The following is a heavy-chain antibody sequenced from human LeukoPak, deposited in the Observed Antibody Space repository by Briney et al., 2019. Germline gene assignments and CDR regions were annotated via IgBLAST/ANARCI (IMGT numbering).Heavy chain of an antibody. D-gene: IGHD3-10*01. Sequence: GGSLRLSCAASGFTFSSYGMHWVRQAPGKGLEWVAFIRYDGSNKYYADSVKGRFTISRDNSKNTLYLQMNSLRAEDTAVYYCARSLWFGELYGAGFDYWGQGTLVTVSS. V-gene: IGHV3-30*02. CDR2: IRYDGSNK. J-gene: IGHJ4*02. CDR1: GFTFSSYG. CDR3: ARSLWFGELYGAGFDY.